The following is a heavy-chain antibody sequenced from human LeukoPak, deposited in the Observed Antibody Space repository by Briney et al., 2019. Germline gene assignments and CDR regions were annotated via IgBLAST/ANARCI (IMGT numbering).Heavy chain of an antibody. V-gene: IGHV4-59*01. D-gene: IGHD3-10*01. CDR3: ARDSWWDGSKTFSDWFGP. CDR2: IVYTGRT. CDR1: GVSIGSYY. Sequence: PSETLSLTCTVSGVSIGSYYWSWVRQPPEKGLEWIGNIVYTGRTNYNPSLKSRVTMSIDTSKNQFSLRLNSVTAADTAVYYCARDSWWDGSKTFSDWFGPWGQGTLVTVSS. J-gene: IGHJ5*02.